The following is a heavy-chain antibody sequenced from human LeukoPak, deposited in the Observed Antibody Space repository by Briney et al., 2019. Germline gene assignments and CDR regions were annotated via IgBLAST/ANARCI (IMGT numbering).Heavy chain of an antibody. Sequence: GESLKISCKGSGYTFTSYWIGWVRQMPGKGLEWMGIIYPGDSDTIYSPSFQGQVTISADNSITTTYLQWSSLKASDTAIYYCARTPSVAAHSYFDYWGQGTLVTVSS. CDR3: ARTPSVAAHSYFDY. D-gene: IGHD6-6*01. CDR2: IYPGDSDT. J-gene: IGHJ4*02. CDR1: GYTFTSYW. V-gene: IGHV5-51*01.